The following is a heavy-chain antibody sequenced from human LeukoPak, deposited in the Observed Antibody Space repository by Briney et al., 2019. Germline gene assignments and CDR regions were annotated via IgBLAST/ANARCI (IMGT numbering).Heavy chain of an antibody. CDR2: ISAYNGNT. D-gene: IGHD1-7*01. J-gene: IGHJ5*02. CDR3: ARELELRSGWLDP. Sequence: ASVKVSCKASGSTFTSYGISWVRQAPGQGLEWMGWISAYNGNTNYAQKLQGRVTMTTDTSTSTAHMELRRLRSDDTAVYYCARELELRSGWLDPWGQGTLVTVSS. V-gene: IGHV1-18*01. CDR1: GSTFTSYG.